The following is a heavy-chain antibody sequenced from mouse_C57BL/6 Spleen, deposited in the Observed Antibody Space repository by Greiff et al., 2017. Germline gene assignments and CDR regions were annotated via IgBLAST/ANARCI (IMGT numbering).Heavy chain of an antibody. Sequence: QVQLQQSGAELVMPGASVKLSCKASGYTFTSYWMHWVKQRPGQGLEWIGEIDPSDSYTNYNQKFKGKSTLTVDKSSSTAYMQLSSLTSEDSAVYYCARTGGNYPLWYFDVWGTGTTVTVSS. CDR3: ARTGGNYPLWYFDV. D-gene: IGHD2-1*01. J-gene: IGHJ1*03. CDR1: GYTFTSYW. CDR2: IDPSDSYT. V-gene: IGHV1-69*01.